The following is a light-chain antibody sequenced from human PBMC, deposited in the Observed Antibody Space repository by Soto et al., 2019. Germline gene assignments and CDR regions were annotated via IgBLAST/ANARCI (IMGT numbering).Light chain of an antibody. J-gene: IGLJ1*01. Sequence: VLTQPPSVSGAPGQRVTISCTGSSSNIGAGYDVHWYLQLPGTAPKLLIYGNTNRPSGVPDRFSGSKSGSAASLAITGLQADDEADYYCQAHDSRLHASVFGTGTKLTVL. CDR2: GNT. CDR1: SSNIGAGYD. V-gene: IGLV1-40*01. CDR3: QAHDSRLHASV.